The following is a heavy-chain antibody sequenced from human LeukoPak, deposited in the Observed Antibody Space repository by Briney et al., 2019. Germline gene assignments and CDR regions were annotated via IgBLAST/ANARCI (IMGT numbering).Heavy chain of an antibody. V-gene: IGHV1-69*13. CDR3: ARDYYDSSGPDAFDI. D-gene: IGHD3-22*01. CDR1: GGTFSSYA. Sequence: SVKVSCKASGGTFSSYAISWVRQAPGQGLEWMGGIIPIFGTANYAQKFQGRVTITADESTSTAYMELSSLRSEDTAVYYCARDYYDSSGPDAFDIWGQGTMVTVPS. J-gene: IGHJ3*02. CDR2: IIPIFGTA.